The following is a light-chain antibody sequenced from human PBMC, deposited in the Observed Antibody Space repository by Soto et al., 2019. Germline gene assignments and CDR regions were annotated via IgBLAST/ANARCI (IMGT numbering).Light chain of an antibody. Sequence: DIQMTQSPSSLSASIGDRVIITCQASQDISNYLNWYQQKPGKAPKLLIYDASNLETGVPSSFSGSGSGTDFTFTINSLQPEDIATYYCQQYDNLLTFGGGTKVEIK. CDR1: QDISNY. J-gene: IGKJ4*01. CDR3: QQYDNLLT. CDR2: DAS. V-gene: IGKV1-33*01.